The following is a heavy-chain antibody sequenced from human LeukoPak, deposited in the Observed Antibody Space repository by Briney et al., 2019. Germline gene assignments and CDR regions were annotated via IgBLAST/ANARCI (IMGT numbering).Heavy chain of an antibody. CDR1: GYTFNSYG. CDR2: ISAYNGNT. Sequence: ASVKVSCKASGYTFNSYGVSWVRQAPGQGLEWMGWISAYNGNTAYSQKLQGRVTMATDTSTSTAYMELRSLRSDDTAVYYCARDSLDSSGYYYYYYGMDVWGQGTTVTVSS. CDR3: ARDSLDSSGYYYYYYGMDV. J-gene: IGHJ6*02. V-gene: IGHV1-18*01. D-gene: IGHD3-22*01.